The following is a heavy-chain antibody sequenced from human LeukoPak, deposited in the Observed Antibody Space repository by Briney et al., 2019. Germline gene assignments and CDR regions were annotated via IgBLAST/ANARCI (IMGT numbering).Heavy chain of an antibody. D-gene: IGHD4/OR15-4a*01. J-gene: IGHJ4*02. Sequence: GGSLRLSCAASGFTFIDYYMSWIRQAPGKGLEWISYISSSSGGYTRYAESVRGRFTISRDNAKNSLYLQMNSLRVDDTAVYFCARDSLVDYIDYWGQGILVTVSS. CDR3: ARDSLVDYIDY. V-gene: IGHV3-11*06. CDR1: GFTFIDYY. CDR2: ISSSSGGYT.